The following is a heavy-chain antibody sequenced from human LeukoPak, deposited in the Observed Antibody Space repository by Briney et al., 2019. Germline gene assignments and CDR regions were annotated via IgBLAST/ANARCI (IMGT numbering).Heavy chain of an antibody. CDR1: GFTFSSYA. V-gene: IGHV3-23*01. CDR2: ISGSGGST. D-gene: IGHD6-19*01. CDR3: AKTTGGQWLAHKPFDN. J-gene: IGHJ4*02. Sequence: GGSLRLSCAASGFTFSSYAMSWVRQAPGKGLEWVSAISGSGGSTYYADSVKGRFTISRDNAKNSLYLQMNSLRAEDTAVYYCAKTTGGQWLAHKPFDNWGQGTLVTVSS.